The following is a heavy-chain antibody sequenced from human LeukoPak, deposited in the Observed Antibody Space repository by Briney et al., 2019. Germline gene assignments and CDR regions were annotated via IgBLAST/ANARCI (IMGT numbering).Heavy chain of an antibody. V-gene: IGHV4-39*07. CDR3: ASNARDILTGYFYHYYYMDV. J-gene: IGHJ6*03. D-gene: IGHD3-9*01. Sequence: SETLSLTCTVSGGSISSSSYYWSWIRQPPGKGLEWIGEINHSGSTNYNPSLKSRVTISVDTSKNQFSLKLSSVTAADTAVYYCASNARDILTGYFYHYYYMDVWGKGTTVTVSS. CDR1: GGSISSSSYY. CDR2: INHSGST.